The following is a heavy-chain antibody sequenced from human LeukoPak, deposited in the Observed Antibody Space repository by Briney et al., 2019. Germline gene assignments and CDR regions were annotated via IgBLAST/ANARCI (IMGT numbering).Heavy chain of an antibody. Sequence: SETLSLTCTVSGGSISSSSYYWGWIRQPPGKGLEWIGSIYYSGSTYYNPSLKSRVTISVDTSKNQFSLKLNSVTAADTAVYYCARRGYYNWFDPWGQGTLVTVSS. CDR3: ARRGYYNWFDP. CDR1: GGSISSSSYY. J-gene: IGHJ5*02. V-gene: IGHV4-39*01. D-gene: IGHD5-12*01. CDR2: IYYSGST.